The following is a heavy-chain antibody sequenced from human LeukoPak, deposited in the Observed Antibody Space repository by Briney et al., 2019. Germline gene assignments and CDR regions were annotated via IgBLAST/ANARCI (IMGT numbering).Heavy chain of an antibody. D-gene: IGHD3-3*01. CDR3: ARRVASRPVYCFDY. CDR2: FYSCGRT. J-gene: IGHJ4*02. Sequence: SETLSLTCTVSGGSLSTYYWSWVRQPPGRGLEWIGFFYSCGRTKDNPSLPSQVTIEVQPSKNPLSLKLSSVSDADTAVYYWARRVASRPVYCFDYWGEGKLVTVSS. CDR1: GGSLSTYY. V-gene: IGHV4-59*01.